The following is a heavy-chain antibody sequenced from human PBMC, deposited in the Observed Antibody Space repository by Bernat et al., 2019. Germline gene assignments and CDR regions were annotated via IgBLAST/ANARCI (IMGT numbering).Heavy chain of an antibody. CDR3: ATSVSLNTAFDI. CDR1: GGTFSSYT. Sequence: QVQLVQSGAEVKKPGSSVKVSCEASGGTFSSYTITWVRQAPGQGLEWMGRIIPIVGIVNYAHNFQGRVTITADKSTSTAYMQLSSLRSEDTAVYYCATSVSLNTAFDIWGQGTVVTVSS. J-gene: IGHJ3*02. CDR2: IIPIVGIV. V-gene: IGHV1-69*02.